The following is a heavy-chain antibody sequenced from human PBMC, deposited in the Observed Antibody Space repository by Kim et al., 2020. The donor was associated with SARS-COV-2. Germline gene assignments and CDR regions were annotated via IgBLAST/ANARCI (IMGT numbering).Heavy chain of an antibody. CDR3: ARAGRRSGIAAAGPRGGFDY. CDR1: GGSFSGYY. D-gene: IGHD6-13*01. Sequence: SETLSLTCAVYGGSFSGYYWSWIRQPPGKGLEWIGEINHSGSTNYNPSLKSRVTISVDTSKNQFSLKLSSVTAADTAVYYCARAGRRSGIAAAGPRGGFDYWGQGTLVTVSS. J-gene: IGHJ4*02. V-gene: IGHV4-34*01. CDR2: INHSGST.